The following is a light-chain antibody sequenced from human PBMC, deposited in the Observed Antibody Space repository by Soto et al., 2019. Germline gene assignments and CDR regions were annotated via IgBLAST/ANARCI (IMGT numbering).Light chain of an antibody. CDR3: CSFSGSPYV. CDR2: DVS. CDR1: SSDVGGYNY. V-gene: IGLV2-11*01. J-gene: IGLJ1*01. Sequence: QSALPQPRSVSGSPGQSVTISCTGTSSDVGGYNYVSWYQQHPGKAPKLMIYDVSKRPSGVSDRFSGSKSGNTASLTISGLQAEDEADYYCCSFSGSPYVFGNGTKLTVL.